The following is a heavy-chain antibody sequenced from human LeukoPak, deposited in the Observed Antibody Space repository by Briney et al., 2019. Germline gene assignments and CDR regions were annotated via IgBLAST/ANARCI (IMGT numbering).Heavy chain of an antibody. Sequence: SETLSLTCTVSGGSISSYYWSWIWQPPGKGLEWIGYIFYGGSTNYNPSPKSRVTISVDTSKKQFSLKLRSVTAADTAVYYCARGVKIEYSSSSRNWFFDLWGRGTLVTVSS. V-gene: IGHV4-59*08. CDR3: ARGVKIEYSSSSRNWFFDL. CDR2: IFYGGST. CDR1: GGSISSYY. D-gene: IGHD6-6*01. J-gene: IGHJ2*01.